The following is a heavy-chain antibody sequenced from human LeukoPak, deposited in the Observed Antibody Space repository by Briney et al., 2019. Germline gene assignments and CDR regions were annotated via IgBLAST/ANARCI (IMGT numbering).Heavy chain of an antibody. CDR3: VRGGYNYFGH. CDR1: GGSFSGYY. Sequence: PSETLSLTCAVYGGSFSGYYWSWIRQPPGKGLEWIGEINHSGSTNYNPSLKSRVTISVDTSKNQFSLKLSSVTAADTAVYYCVRGGYNYFGHWGQGTLVTVSS. V-gene: IGHV4-34*01. J-gene: IGHJ4*02. D-gene: IGHD5-12*01. CDR2: INHSGST.